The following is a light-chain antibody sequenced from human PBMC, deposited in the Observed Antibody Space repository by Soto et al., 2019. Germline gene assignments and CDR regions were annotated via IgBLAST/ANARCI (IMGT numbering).Light chain of an antibody. J-gene: IGKJ1*01. CDR3: QQCSNCPRT. CDR1: QSISDY. Sequence: VLTHSPATLSLSPGEIATLSCGASQSISDYLAWYQQKPGQAPRLLIYAASSRATGIPARFSGSGSGTDFTLTISSLEPEDCAVYYCQQCSNCPRTFGQGTKVDIK. CDR2: AAS. V-gene: IGKV3-11*01.